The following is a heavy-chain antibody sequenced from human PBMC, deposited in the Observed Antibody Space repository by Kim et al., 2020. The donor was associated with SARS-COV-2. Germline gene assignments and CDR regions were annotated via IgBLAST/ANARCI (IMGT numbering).Heavy chain of an antibody. D-gene: IGHD2-2*01. Sequence: SETLSLTCAVSGGSISSSNWWSWVRQPPGKGLEWIGEIYHSGSTNYNPSLKSRVTISVDKSKNQFSLKLSSVTAADTAVYYCASWASLGYCSSTSCHLRAFDIWGQGTMVTVSS. CDR2: IYHSGST. CDR3: ASWASLGYCSSTSCHLRAFDI. J-gene: IGHJ3*02. V-gene: IGHV4-4*02. CDR1: GGSISSSNW.